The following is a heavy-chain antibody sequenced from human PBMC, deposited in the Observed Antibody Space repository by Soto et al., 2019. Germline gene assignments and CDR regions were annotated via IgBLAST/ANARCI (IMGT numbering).Heavy chain of an antibody. CDR1: GFFFTNFW. D-gene: IGHD6-13*01. CDR2: IDTSGHST. V-gene: IGHV3-74*01. J-gene: IGHJ4*02. Sequence: LRLSCEASGFFFTNFWMHWVRHVPGKGLVWVARIDTSGHSTNYAESVKGRFTISRDNAKNTVSLQMNSLRVEDTGVYYCAKDSWYFDLWSQGSQVTVSS. CDR3: AKDSWYFDL.